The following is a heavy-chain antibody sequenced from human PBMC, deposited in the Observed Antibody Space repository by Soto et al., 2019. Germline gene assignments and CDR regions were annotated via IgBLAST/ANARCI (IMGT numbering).Heavy chain of an antibody. Sequence: QMQLQESGPGLVKPSETLSLICTVSSGSITSEQRWSWVRQPPGKGLEWIGEIHHSGSTNENPSLRSXXTXSXXKSKPQFSLKLNSVTAADTAVYFCARSFGWYAIDHWGQGTLVIVSS. J-gene: IGHJ4*02. D-gene: IGHD6-19*01. CDR1: SGSITSEQR. CDR2: IHHSGST. CDR3: ARSFGWYAIDH. V-gene: IGHV4-4*02.